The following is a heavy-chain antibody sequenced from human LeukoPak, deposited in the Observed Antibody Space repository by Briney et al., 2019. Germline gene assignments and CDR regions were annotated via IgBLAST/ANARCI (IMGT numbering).Heavy chain of an antibody. J-gene: IGHJ4*02. CDR1: GFTFRSYA. V-gene: IGHV3-30*04. Sequence: GRSLRLSCAGSGFTFRSYAMHWVRQAPGKGLEWVAVISYDGSNKYYADSVKGRFTISRDNSKNTLYLQMNSLRAEDTAVYYCAVIGGYCSSTSCYAVDYWGQGTLVTVSS. D-gene: IGHD2-2*01. CDR3: AVIGGYCSSTSCYAVDY. CDR2: ISYDGSNK.